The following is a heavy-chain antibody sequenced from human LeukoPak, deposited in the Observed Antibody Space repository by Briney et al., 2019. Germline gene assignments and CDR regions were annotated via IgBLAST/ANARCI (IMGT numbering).Heavy chain of an antibody. Sequence: GGSLRLSCAASGFTFSIYNMNWVRQAPGKGLEWVASISSSSSYIYYADSVKGRFTISRDNAKNSLYLQMNSLRAEDTAVYYCARLTTRVTTPFDYWGQGTVVTVSS. CDR2: ISSSSSYI. V-gene: IGHV3-21*01. CDR1: GFTFSIYN. J-gene: IGHJ4*02. CDR3: ARLTTRVTTPFDY. D-gene: IGHD4-17*01.